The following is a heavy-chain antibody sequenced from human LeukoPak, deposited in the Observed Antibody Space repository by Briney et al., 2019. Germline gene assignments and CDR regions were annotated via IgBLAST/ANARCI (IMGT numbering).Heavy chain of an antibody. CDR3: ARGVVIAPQTFDY. CDR1: GVSISSSNSY. J-gene: IGHJ4*02. V-gene: IGHV4-39*07. D-gene: IGHD2-21*01. Sequence: PSETLSLTCTVSGVSISSSNSYWGWIRQPPGKGLEWIGSIYYSGNTYYNASLKSQVSISIDTSKNQFSLKLSSVTAADTAVYYCARGVVIAPQTFDYWGQGTLVTVSS. CDR2: IYYSGNT.